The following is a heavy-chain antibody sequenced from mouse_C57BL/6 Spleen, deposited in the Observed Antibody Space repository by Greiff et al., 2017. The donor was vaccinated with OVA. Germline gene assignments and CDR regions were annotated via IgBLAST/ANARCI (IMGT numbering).Heavy chain of an antibody. V-gene: IGHV1-69*01. CDR3: ARKHYGSSPWFAY. CDR2: IDPSDSYT. CDR1: GYTFTSYW. J-gene: IGHJ3*01. Sequence: QVQLQQPGAELVMPGASVKLSCKASGYTFTSYWMHWVKQRPGQGLEWIGEIDPSDSYTNYNQKFKGKSTLTVDKSSSTAYMQLSSLTSEDSAVYYCARKHYGSSPWFAYWGQGTLVTVSA. D-gene: IGHD1-1*01.